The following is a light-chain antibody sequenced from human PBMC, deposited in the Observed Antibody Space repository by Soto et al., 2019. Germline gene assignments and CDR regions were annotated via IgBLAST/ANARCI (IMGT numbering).Light chain of an antibody. CDR1: QSIGSS. CDR3: QQFNSWPLT. J-gene: IGKJ4*01. V-gene: IGKV3-15*01. CDR2: GAS. Sequence: EIVMTQSPAILSVSPGEGVTLYCRASQSIGSSLAWYQQKTGQAPRLLNYGASTRATGVPARLSGTGFGIEFTLTIISLQSEDLTVYYCQQFNSWPLTFGGGTKVDIK.